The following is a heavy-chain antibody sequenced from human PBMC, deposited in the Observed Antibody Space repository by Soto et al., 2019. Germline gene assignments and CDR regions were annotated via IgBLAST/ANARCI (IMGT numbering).Heavy chain of an antibody. Sequence: QVQLVESGGGVVQPGRSLRLSCAASGFTFSSYAMHWVRQAPGKGLEWVAVISYDGSNKYYADSVKGRFTISRDNSENTLYLQMNSLRAEDTAVYYCARDPGRGGATNYYYYGMDVWGQGTTVTVSS. CDR1: GFTFSSYA. V-gene: IGHV3-30-3*01. CDR2: ISYDGSNK. CDR3: ARDPGRGGATNYYYYGMDV. J-gene: IGHJ6*02. D-gene: IGHD1-26*01.